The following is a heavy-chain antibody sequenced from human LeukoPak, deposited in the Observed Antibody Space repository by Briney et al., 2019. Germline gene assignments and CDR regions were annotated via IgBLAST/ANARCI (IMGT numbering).Heavy chain of an antibody. Sequence: GASVKVSCKASGYTFTSYDINWVRQATGQGLEWMGWMNPNSGNTGYAQKFQGRGTMTRNTSISTAYMELSSLRSEDTAVYYGARSTVGAIVSDYYYYMDVWGKGTTVTVSS. D-gene: IGHD1-26*01. J-gene: IGHJ6*03. CDR1: GYTFTSYD. CDR2: MNPNSGNT. CDR3: ARSTVGAIVSDYYYYMDV. V-gene: IGHV1-8*01.